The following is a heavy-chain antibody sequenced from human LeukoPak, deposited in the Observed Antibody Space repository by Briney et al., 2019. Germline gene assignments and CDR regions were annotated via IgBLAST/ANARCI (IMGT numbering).Heavy chain of an antibody. CDR1: GGTFSSYA. D-gene: IGHD5-18*01. V-gene: IGHV1-69*01. J-gene: IGHJ4*02. CDR2: IIPIFGTA. CDR3: ARATDTAMEQYYFDY. Sequence: SVKVSCKASGGTFSSYATSWVRQAPGQGLEWMGGIIPIFGTANYAQKFQGRVTITADESTSTAYMELSSLRSEDTAVYYCARATDTAMEQYYFDYWGQGTLVTVSS.